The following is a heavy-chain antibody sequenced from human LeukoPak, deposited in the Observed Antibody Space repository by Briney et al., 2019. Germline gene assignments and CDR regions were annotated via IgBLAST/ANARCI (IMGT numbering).Heavy chain of an antibody. V-gene: IGHV1-3*01. J-gene: IGHJ4*02. CDR3: ARGSCSGGSCYCDY. Sequence: ASVTVSFKASGYTFTTYGMHWVRQAPGQRLEWMGGINAGNGNTKYSQKFQGRVTITRDTSASTAYMELSSLRSEDTAVYYCARGSCSGGSCYCDYWGQGTLVTVSS. CDR2: INAGNGNT. CDR1: GYTFTTYG. D-gene: IGHD2-15*01.